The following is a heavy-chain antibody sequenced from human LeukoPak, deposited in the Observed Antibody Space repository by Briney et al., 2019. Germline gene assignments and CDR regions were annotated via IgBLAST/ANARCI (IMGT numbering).Heavy chain of an antibody. CDR1: Y. J-gene: IGHJ4*02. CDR2: IYYSGST. CDR3: ARVRGSYFDY. D-gene: IGHD3-10*01. V-gene: IGHV4-31*02. Sequence: YWIGWIRQHPGKGLEWIGYIYYSGSTYYNPSLKSRVTISVDTSKNQFSLKLSSVTAADTAVYYCARVRGSYFDYWGQGTLVTVSS.